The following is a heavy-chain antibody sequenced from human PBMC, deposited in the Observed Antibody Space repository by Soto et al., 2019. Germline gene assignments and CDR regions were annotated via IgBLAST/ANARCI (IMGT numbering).Heavy chain of an antibody. V-gene: IGHV1-2*02. CDR1: GYTFTGYY. J-gene: IGHJ4*02. CDR3: ARSNVPNYYFDY. D-gene: IGHD2-8*01. CDR2: INPNSGGT. Sequence: ASVKVSCKASGYTFTGYYMHWVRQAPGQGLEWMGWINPNSGGTNYAQKFQGRVTITRDTSTSTAYMELSRLRSDDTAVYYCARSNVPNYYFDYWGQGTLVTVSS.